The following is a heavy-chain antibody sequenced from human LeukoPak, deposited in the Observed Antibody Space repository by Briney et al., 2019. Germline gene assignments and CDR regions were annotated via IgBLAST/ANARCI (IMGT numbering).Heavy chain of an antibody. V-gene: IGHV4-39*07. D-gene: IGHD6-13*01. CDR3: ARALPIAAAAYYGMDV. Sequence: PSETLSLTCTVSGGSISSSSYYWGWIRQPPGKGLEWIGSIYYSGSTNYNPSLKSRVTISVDTSKNQFSLKLSSVTAADTAVYYCARALPIAAAAYYGMDVWGQGTTVTVSS. CDR1: GGSISSSSYY. J-gene: IGHJ6*02. CDR2: IYYSGST.